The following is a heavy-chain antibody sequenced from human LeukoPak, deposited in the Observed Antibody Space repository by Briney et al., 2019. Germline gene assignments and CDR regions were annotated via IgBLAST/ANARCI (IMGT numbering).Heavy chain of an antibody. CDR1: GGSISSYY. CDR2: IYYSGST. Sequence: SETLSLTCTVSGGSISSYYWSWIRQPPGKGLEWIEYIYYSGSTNYNPSLKSRVTISVDTSKNQFSLKLSSVTAADTAVYYCARAFPAAGTDYWGQGALVTVSS. CDR3: ARAFPAAGTDY. V-gene: IGHV4-59*01. J-gene: IGHJ4*02. D-gene: IGHD6-13*01.